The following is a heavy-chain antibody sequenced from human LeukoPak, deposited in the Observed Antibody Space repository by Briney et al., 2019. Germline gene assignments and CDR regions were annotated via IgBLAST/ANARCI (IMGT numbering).Heavy chain of an antibody. CDR2: ISSSSSYI. CDR1: GGSFSGYY. Sequence: ETLSLTCAVYGGSFSGYYWSWIRQPPGKGLEWVSSISSSSSYIYHADSVKGRFTISRDNAKNSLYLQMNSLRAEDTAVYYCATYLVGATNYFDYWGQGTLVTVSS. CDR3: ATYLVGATNYFDY. V-gene: IGHV3-21*01. D-gene: IGHD1-26*01. J-gene: IGHJ4*02.